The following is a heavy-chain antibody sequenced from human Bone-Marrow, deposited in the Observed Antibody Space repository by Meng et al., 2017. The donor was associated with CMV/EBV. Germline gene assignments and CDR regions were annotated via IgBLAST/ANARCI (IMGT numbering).Heavy chain of an antibody. V-gene: IGHV1-2*02. Sequence: ASVKVSCKASGYTFTGYYMHWVRQAPGQGLEWMGWINPNSGGTNYAQKLQGRVTMTRETSTSIVYMELSSLTSDDTAFYYCARGGSGGNGLLDYWGQGTLVTVSS. D-gene: IGHD2-15*01. CDR2: INPNSGGT. J-gene: IGHJ4*02. CDR3: ARGGSGGNGLLDY. CDR1: GYTFTGYY.